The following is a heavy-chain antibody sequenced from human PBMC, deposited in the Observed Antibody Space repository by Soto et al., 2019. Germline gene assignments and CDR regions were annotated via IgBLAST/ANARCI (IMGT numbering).Heavy chain of an antibody. V-gene: IGHV1-3*01. CDR2: INAGNGNT. D-gene: IGHD1-26*01. J-gene: IGHJ6*03. Sequence: QVQLVQSGAEVKKPGASVKVSCKASGYTFTSYAMHWVRQAPGKGLEWMGWINAGNGNTKYSQKFQGRVTITRDTSASTAYMELSSLRSEDTAVYYCARDVGDYYYYYMDVWGKGTTVTVSS. CDR3: ARDVGDYYYYYMDV. CDR1: GYTFTSYA.